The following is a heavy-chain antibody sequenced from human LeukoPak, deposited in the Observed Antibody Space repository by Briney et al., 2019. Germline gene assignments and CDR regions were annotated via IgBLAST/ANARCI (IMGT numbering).Heavy chain of an antibody. Sequence: KSSETLSLTCAVYGGSFSGYYWGWIRQPPGKGLERNGDINHSGSTNYNPSRQSQVTISVNPSKNQFSLKLSSVTAADTAVYYCARGLIGTGYPDYWGQGTLVTVSS. V-gene: IGHV4-34*01. CDR1: GGSFSGYY. CDR3: ARGLIGTGYPDY. CDR2: INHSGST. J-gene: IGHJ4*02. D-gene: IGHD3/OR15-3a*01.